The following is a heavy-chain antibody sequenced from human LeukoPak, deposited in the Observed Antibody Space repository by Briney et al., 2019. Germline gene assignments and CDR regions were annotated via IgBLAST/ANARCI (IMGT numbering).Heavy chain of an antibody. Sequence: PSETLSLTCAVYGGSFSGYYWSWIRQPPGKGLEWIGEINHSGSSNYNPSLKSRVTISVDTSKNQFPLKLSSVTAADTAVFYCARGGDIVVVVAATGAFDIWGQGTMVTVSS. D-gene: IGHD2-15*01. J-gene: IGHJ3*02. CDR3: ARGGDIVVVVAATGAFDI. CDR1: GGSFSGYY. V-gene: IGHV4-34*01. CDR2: INHSGSS.